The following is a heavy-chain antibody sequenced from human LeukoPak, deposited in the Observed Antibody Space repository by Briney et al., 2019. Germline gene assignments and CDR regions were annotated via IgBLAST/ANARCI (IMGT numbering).Heavy chain of an antibody. CDR1: GGTFSSYA. CDR2: IIPIFGTA. Sequence: SSVKVSCKASGGTFSSYAISWVRQAPGQGLERMGGIIPIFGTANYAQKFQGGVTITADKSTSTAYMELSSLRSEDTAVYYCARDRLPYYDILTGYYRAYFDYWGQGTLVTVSS. J-gene: IGHJ4*02. D-gene: IGHD3-9*01. V-gene: IGHV1-69*06. CDR3: ARDRLPYYDILTGYYRAYFDY.